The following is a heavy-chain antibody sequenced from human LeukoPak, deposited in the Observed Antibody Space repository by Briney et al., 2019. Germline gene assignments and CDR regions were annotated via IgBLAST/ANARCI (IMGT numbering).Heavy chain of an antibody. J-gene: IGHJ4*02. V-gene: IGHV3-7*01. CDR2: IKQDGSEK. Sequence: GGSLRLSCAASGFTFSSYWMSWVRQAPGKGLEWVANIKQDGSEKYYVDSVKGRFTISRDNAKNSLYLQMNSLRAEDTAVYYCARDPSYYDILTGYYRLLYCVDYWGQGTLVTVSS. D-gene: IGHD3-9*01. CDR3: ARDPSYYDILTGYYRLLYCVDY. CDR1: GFTFSSYW.